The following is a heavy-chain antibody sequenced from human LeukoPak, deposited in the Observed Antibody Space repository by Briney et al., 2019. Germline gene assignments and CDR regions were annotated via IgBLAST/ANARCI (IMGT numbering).Heavy chain of an antibody. Sequence: SEILSLTCTVSGGSISSYYWSWIRQPAGKGLEWIGRIYTSGSTNYNPSLKSRVTMSVDTSKNQFSLKLSSVTAADTAVYYCARGTGYSSSWSNYYYYGMDVWGQGTTVTVSS. D-gene: IGHD6-13*01. CDR1: GGSISSYY. J-gene: IGHJ6*02. CDR2: IYTSGST. V-gene: IGHV4-4*07. CDR3: ARGTGYSSSWSNYYYYGMDV.